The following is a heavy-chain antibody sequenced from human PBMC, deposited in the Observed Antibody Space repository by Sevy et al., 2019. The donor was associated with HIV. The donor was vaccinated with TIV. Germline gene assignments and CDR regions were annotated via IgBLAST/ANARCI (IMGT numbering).Heavy chain of an antibody. Sequence: ASVKVSCKVSGYTLTQFSMHWVRQAPGKGLEWMTTFDPEDGDPEDGKTIYARKFLGRVTMTEDTSTDTAYMELSSLRSDDTAVYYCATTKDYYDSSGYPFDYWGQGTLVTVSS. J-gene: IGHJ4*02. CDR3: ATTKDYYDSSGYPFDY. D-gene: IGHD3-22*01. CDR1: GYTLTQFS. CDR2: FDPEDGDPEDGKT. V-gene: IGHV1-24*01.